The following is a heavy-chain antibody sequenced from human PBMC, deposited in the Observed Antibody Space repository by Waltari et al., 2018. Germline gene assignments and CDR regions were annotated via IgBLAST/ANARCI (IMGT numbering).Heavy chain of an antibody. CDR1: GGTFSSYA. Sequence: QVQLVQSGAEVKKPGSSVKVSCKASGGTFSSYAISWVRQAPGQGIEWMGGIIPIFGTANYAQKFQGRVTITADESTSTAYMELSSLRSEDTAVYYCASATPNYYGSGSYSPKAPDYYYGMDVWGQGTTVTVSS. J-gene: IGHJ6*02. CDR3: ASATPNYYGSGSYSPKAPDYYYGMDV. CDR2: IIPIFGTA. D-gene: IGHD3-10*01. V-gene: IGHV1-69*01.